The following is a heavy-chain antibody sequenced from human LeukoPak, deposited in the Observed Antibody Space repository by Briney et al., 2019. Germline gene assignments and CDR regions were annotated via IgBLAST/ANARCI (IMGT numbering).Heavy chain of an antibody. D-gene: IGHD3-10*01. CDR2: ICNDGSTK. J-gene: IGHJ3*02. Sequence: GGSLRLSCAASGFTFSSYVMHWVRQAPGKGLEWVAVICNDGSTKYYADSVKGRFTISRDNSRNTLYLQMNSLRAEDTAVYFCAKDEEGVDAFDIWGQGTMVTVSS. V-gene: IGHV3-33*06. CDR1: GFTFSSYV. CDR3: AKDEEGVDAFDI.